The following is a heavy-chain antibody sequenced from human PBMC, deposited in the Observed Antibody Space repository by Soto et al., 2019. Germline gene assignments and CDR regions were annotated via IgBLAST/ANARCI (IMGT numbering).Heavy chain of an antibody. CDR2: TNEGSGNT. Sequence: SSVKVSCKATGYSFKNYAVHWVRQAPGQRLEWMGFTNEGSGNTRFSQKFQGRISITRDTSASTVYLDLSSLTSEDTAIYYCARDDRSVSGVVTLDHWGPGTLVTVSS. D-gene: IGHD3-3*01. J-gene: IGHJ4*02. V-gene: IGHV1-3*01. CDR1: GYSFKNYA. CDR3: ARDDRSVSGVVTLDH.